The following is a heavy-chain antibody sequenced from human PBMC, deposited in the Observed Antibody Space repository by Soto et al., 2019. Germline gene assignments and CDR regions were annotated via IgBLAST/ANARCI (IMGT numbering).Heavy chain of an antibody. CDR2: IWYDGSNK. V-gene: IGHV3-33*01. CDR3: ARLLSMAIDAFDI. D-gene: IGHD2-15*01. Sequence: QVQLVESGGGVVQPGRSLRLSCAASGFTFSSYGMHWVRQAPGKGLEWVAVIWYDGSNKYYADYVKGRFTISRDNSKNTLDQQMNSLRAEDTDVYYCARLLSMAIDAFDIWGKGTMVTVSS. CDR1: GFTFSSYG. J-gene: IGHJ3*02.